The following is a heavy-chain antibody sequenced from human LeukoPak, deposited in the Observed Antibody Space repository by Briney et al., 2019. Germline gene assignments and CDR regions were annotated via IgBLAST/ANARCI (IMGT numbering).Heavy chain of an antibody. D-gene: IGHD2-2*01. J-gene: IGHJ4*02. Sequence: ASVKVSCKASGYTFTGYYMHWVRQAPGQGLEWMGWINPNSGGTNYAQKFQGRVTMTRDTSISTAYMELSRLRSDDTAVYYCARDPPASPKFQGYCSSTSCNPGYWGQGTLVTVSS. CDR3: ARDPPASPKFQGYCSSTSCNPGY. CDR1: GYTFTGYY. V-gene: IGHV1-2*02. CDR2: INPNSGGT.